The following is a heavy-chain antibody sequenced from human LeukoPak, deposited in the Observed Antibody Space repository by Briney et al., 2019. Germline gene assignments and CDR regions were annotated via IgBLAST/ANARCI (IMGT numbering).Heavy chain of an antibody. J-gene: IGHJ4*02. Sequence: SVKVSCKASGGTFSSYAISWVRQAPGQGLEWMGRIIPIFGTANYAQKFQGRVTITTDESTSTAYMELSSLRSEDTAVYYCARLRQQLGRGYYFDYWGQGTLVTVSS. D-gene: IGHD6-13*01. V-gene: IGHV1-69*05. CDR3: ARLRQQLGRGYYFDY. CDR2: IIPIFGTA. CDR1: GGTFSSYA.